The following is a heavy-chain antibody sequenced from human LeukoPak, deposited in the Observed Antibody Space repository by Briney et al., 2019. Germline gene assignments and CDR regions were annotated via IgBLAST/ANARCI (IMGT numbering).Heavy chain of an antibody. D-gene: IGHD2-8*01. J-gene: IGHJ4*02. CDR2: INTNRGVT. Sequence: ASVKVSCKASGYTFTGYYMHWVRQAPGQGLEWMGWINTNRGVTNCAQKFQGRVTMTRDTSISTAYMELSRLRSDDTAVYYCARDNVSCTHGVCSDLFDYWGQGTLVTVSS. V-gene: IGHV1-2*02. CDR3: ARDNVSCTHGVCSDLFDY. CDR1: GYTFTGYY.